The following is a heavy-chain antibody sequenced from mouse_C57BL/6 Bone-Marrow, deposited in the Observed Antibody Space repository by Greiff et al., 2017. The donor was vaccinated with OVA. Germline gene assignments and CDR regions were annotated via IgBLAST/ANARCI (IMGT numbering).Heavy chain of an antibody. CDR1: GFTFSSYA. Sequence: EVKVVESGEGLVKPGGSLKLSCAASGFTFSSYAMSWVRQTPEKRLEWVAYISSGGDYIYYADTVKGRFTISRDNARNTLYLQMSSLKSEDTAMYYCTRGGYYGSSYEGFAYWGQGTLVTVSA. V-gene: IGHV5-9-1*02. CDR3: TRGGYYGSSYEGFAY. J-gene: IGHJ3*01. CDR2: ISSGGDYI. D-gene: IGHD1-1*01.